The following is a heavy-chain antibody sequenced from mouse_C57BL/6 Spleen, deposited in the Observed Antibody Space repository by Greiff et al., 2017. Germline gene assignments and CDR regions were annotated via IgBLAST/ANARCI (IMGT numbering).Heavy chain of an antibody. D-gene: IGHD1-1*01. Sequence: VQLQQSGPELVKPGASVKMSCKASGYTFTDYNMHWVKQSHGKSLEWIGYINPNNGGTSYNQKFKGKATLTVNKSSSTAYMELRSLTSEDSAVYYCASHYYGTWYFDVWGTGTTVTVSS. CDR2: INPNNGGT. V-gene: IGHV1-22*01. J-gene: IGHJ1*03. CDR1: GYTFTDYN. CDR3: ASHYYGTWYFDV.